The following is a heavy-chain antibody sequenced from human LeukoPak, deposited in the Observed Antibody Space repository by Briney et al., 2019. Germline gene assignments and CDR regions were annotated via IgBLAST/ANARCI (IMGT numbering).Heavy chain of an antibody. D-gene: IGHD5-18*01. V-gene: IGHV4-59*08. CDR3: ARLNPGGIYSYGTPDAFDI. Sequence: SETLSLTCTVSGGSISSYYWSWIRQPPGKGLEWIGYIYYSGSTNYNPSLKSRVTISVDTSKNQFSLKLSSVTAPDTAVYYCARLNPGGIYSYGTPDAFDIWGQGTMVTVSS. J-gene: IGHJ3*02. CDR2: IYYSGST. CDR1: GGSISSYY.